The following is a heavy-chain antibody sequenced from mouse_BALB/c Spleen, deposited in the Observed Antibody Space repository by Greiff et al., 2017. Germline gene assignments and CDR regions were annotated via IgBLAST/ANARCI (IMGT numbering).Heavy chain of an antibody. CDR2: ISNLAYSI. J-gene: IGHJ2*01. V-gene: IGHV5-15*02. CDR1: GFTFSDYG. D-gene: IGHD1-1*01. CDR3: ARVYGRDYFDY. Sequence: EVKVEESGGGLVQPGGSRKLSCAASGFTFSDYGMAWVRQAPGKGPEWVAFISNLAYSIYYADTVTGRFTISRENAKNTLYLEMSSLRSEDTAMYYCARVYGRDYFDYWGQGTTLTVSS.